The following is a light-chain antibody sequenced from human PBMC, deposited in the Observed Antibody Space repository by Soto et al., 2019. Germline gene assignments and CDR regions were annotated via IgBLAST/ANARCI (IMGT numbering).Light chain of an antibody. CDR3: QQYNDWWT. CDR2: GAS. CDR1: HRVSSY. V-gene: IGKV3-15*01. J-gene: IGKJ1*01. Sequence: EIVMTQSPAPLSVSPGERATLSCRASHRVSSYLAWYQQKPGQAPRPLIYGASTRATGIPARFSGSGSGTEFTLTISSLQSEDFAVYYCQQYNDWWTFGQGTKVDI.